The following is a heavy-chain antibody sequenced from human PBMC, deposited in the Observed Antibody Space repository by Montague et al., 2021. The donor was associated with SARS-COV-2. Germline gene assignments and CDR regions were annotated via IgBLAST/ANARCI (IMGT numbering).Heavy chain of an antibody. J-gene: IGHJ4*02. Sequence: PALVKPTQTLTLTCTFSGFSLSSGGVGVGWIRQPPGKALEWVALIYWDDDKRYSPSLESRLTMTKDTSENQVYLTMTNMDPVDTATYYCAHYYYGSGTYFDFDYWGQGTLVTVSS. CDR1: GFSLSSGGVG. D-gene: IGHD3-10*01. CDR2: IYWDDDK. CDR3: AHYYYGSGTYFDFDY. V-gene: IGHV2-5*02.